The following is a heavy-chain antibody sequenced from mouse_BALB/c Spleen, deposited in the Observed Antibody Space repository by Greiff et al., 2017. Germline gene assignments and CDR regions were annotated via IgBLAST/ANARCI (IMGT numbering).Heavy chain of an antibody. CDR3: AREKARAGVYAMDD. CDR2: IYPGSGST. V-gene: IGHV1-55*01. D-gene: IGHD3-2*01. Sequence: QVQLQQPGAELVKPGTSVKLSCKASGYNFTSYWINWVKLRPGQGLEWIGDIYPGSGSTNYNEKFKSKATLTVDTSSSTAYMQLSSLASEDSALYYCAREKARAGVYAMDDWGQGTSVTVAS. CDR1: GYNFTSYW. J-gene: IGHJ4*01.